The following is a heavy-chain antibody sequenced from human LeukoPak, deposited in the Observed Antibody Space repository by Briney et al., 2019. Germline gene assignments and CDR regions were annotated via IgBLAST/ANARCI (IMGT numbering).Heavy chain of an antibody. V-gene: IGHV3-21*01. J-gene: IGHJ6*03. CDR3: ARDRLLEDRDYHYYYYMDV. CDR1: GFTFSSYT. CDR2: ISSSSSYI. Sequence: GGSLRLSCAVSGFTFSSYTINWVRQAPGKGLEWVSSISSSSSYIYYADSVKGRFTISRDDAKNSLSLQMNSLRAEDTAVYYCARDRLLEDRDYHYYYYMDVWGIGTTVTVSS. D-gene: IGHD1-1*01.